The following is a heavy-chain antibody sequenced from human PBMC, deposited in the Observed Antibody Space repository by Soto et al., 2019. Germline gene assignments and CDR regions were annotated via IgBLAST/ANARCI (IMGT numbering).Heavy chain of an antibody. Sequence: APVNVSCKACGYTFTSYYMHWVRQAPGQGLEWMGIINPSGGSTSYAQKFQGRVTMTRDTSTSTVYMELSSLRSEDTAVYYCARGGFGIFYGMDVWGQGTTVNVS. D-gene: IGHD3-10*01. CDR2: INPSGGST. V-gene: IGHV1-46*01. CDR1: GYTFTSYY. J-gene: IGHJ6*02. CDR3: ARGGFGIFYGMDV.